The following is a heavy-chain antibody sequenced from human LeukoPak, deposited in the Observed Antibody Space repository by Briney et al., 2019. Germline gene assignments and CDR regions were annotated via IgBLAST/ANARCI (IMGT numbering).Heavy chain of an antibody. CDR2: ISTSSSYI. V-gene: IGHV3-21*01. D-gene: IGHD3-9*01. J-gene: IGHJ6*03. CDR1: GFTFSSYS. CDR3: ARDHDWDYMDV. Sequence: PGGSLRLSCAASGFTFSSYSMNWVRQAPGKGLEWVSFISTSSSYIYYADSVKGRFTISTDNAKNSLYLQMISLRGEDTAVYYCARDHDWDYMDVWGKGTTVTVSS.